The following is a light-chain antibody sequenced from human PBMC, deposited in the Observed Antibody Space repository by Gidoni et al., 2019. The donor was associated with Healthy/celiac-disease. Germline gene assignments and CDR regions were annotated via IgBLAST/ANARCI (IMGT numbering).Light chain of an antibody. CDR1: QSLLHSDGKTY. V-gene: IGKV2D-29*02. J-gene: IGKJ4*01. CDR2: EVS. CDR3: MQSIQLPLT. Sequence: DIEMTQTPVSLSVTPGQPASIYCKSSQSLLHSDGKTYLYWYLQKPGKSPQLLIYEVSNRFSGLPYRFSGNGSGTNFTLKVSQVEAEDVGVYYCMQSIQLPLTFGGGTKVEIK.